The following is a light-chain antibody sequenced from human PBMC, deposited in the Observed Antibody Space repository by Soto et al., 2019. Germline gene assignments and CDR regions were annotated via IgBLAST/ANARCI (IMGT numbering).Light chain of an antibody. V-gene: IGKV1-39*01. Sequence: DIQMTHSPSSLSASVGGRVTMICRASQRISTYLNWYQQKPGKAPRLLIYGASTLQSGVPSRFSGSGSGTEFTLTINNLQPEDLATYYCQQTHSVPNTFGGGTKVDIK. CDR2: GAS. CDR1: QRISTY. J-gene: IGKJ4*01. CDR3: QQTHSVPNT.